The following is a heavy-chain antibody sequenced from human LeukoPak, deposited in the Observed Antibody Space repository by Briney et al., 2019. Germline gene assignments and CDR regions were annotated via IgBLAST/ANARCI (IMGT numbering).Heavy chain of an antibody. Sequence: PGRSLRLSCAASGFNFVDYGMHWVRQAPGKGLEWVSSVNWNSGSTAYAGSVKGRFTVSRDNAKKSVYLQMDSLRPDDTALYYCTKDAGVGSSSPSFYFYMDAWGKGTTVSVSS. CDR3: TKDAGVGSSSPSFYFYMDA. D-gene: IGHD6-6*01. CDR2: VNWNSGST. J-gene: IGHJ6*03. CDR1: GFNFVDYG. V-gene: IGHV3-9*01.